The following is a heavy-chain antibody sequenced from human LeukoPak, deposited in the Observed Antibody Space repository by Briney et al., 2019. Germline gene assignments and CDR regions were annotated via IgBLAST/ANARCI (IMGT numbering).Heavy chain of an antibody. Sequence: GGSLRLSCAASGFTFIDYDIHRVRQVIGKGLEWVSAIGIRGDTHYSGSVKGRFTISRENAESSLYLQMNSLRAEDTAVYYCARGGIQVSGIDEFDYWGQGTLVTVSS. CDR2: IGIRGDT. CDR3: ARGGIQVSGIDEFDY. D-gene: IGHD6-19*01. J-gene: IGHJ4*02. CDR1: GFTFIDYD. V-gene: IGHV3-13*01.